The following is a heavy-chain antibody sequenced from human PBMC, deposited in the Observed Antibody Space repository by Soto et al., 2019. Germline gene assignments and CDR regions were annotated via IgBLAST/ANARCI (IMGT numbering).Heavy chain of an antibody. CDR3: AKLEYSGYGRGSYYGMDV. D-gene: IGHD5-12*01. V-gene: IGHV3-23*01. CDR1: VFTFSTYA. J-gene: IGHJ6*02. CDR2: INDNGGST. Sequence: PWWSLRLSCSASVFTFSTYAMSWFRQAPGKGLEWVSTINDNGGSTYYADAVKGRFTVSRDNPKNTLYLQMNSLRAEDTAVYYCAKLEYSGYGRGSYYGMDVWGQGTTVTVS.